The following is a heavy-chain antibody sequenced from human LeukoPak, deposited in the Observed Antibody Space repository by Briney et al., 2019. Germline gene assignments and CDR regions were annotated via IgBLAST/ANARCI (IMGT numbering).Heavy chain of an antibody. CDR1: GGSFSGYY. V-gene: IGHV4-34*01. CDR2: INHSGST. Sequence: SETLSLTCAVYGGSFSGYYWSWIRQPPGKGLEWIGEINHSGSTNYNPSLKSRVTISVDTSKNQFSLKLSSVTAADTAVYYCARAPLGLLWFGELYKSGFDYWGQGTLVTVSS. CDR3: ARAPLGLLWFGELYKSGFDY. J-gene: IGHJ4*02. D-gene: IGHD3-10*01.